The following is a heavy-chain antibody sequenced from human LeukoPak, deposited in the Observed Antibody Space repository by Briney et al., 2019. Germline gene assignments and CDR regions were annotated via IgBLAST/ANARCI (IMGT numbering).Heavy chain of an antibody. J-gene: IGHJ4*02. Sequence: GRSLRLSCAASGFTFSSYAMHWVRQAPGKGLEWVAFISYDGTNKYYADSVKGRFTISRDKSKNTLYLQMNSLRAGDTAVYYCARENYYGSGSLDYWGQGTLVTVSS. CDR3: ARENYYGSGSLDY. CDR2: ISYDGTNK. V-gene: IGHV3-30-3*01. D-gene: IGHD3-10*01. CDR1: GFTFSSYA.